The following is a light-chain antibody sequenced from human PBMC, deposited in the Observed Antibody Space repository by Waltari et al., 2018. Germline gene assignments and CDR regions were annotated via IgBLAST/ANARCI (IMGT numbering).Light chain of an antibody. CDR2: WAS. CDR1: FLYRSYNKNY. V-gene: IGKV4-1*01. CDR3: QQYFSTPQT. J-gene: IGKJ1*01. Sequence: FLYRSYNKNYLAWYQQKPGQAPKLLIYWASTRESGVPDRFSGSGSGTDFTLTISSLQAEDVAVYYCQQYFSTPQTFGQGTKVEIK.